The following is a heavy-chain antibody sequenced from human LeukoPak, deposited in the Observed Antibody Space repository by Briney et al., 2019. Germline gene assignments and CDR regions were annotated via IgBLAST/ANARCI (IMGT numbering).Heavy chain of an antibody. J-gene: IGHJ5*01. V-gene: IGHV3-74*01. CDR2: INTDGLST. Sequence: GGSLRLSCAASGFTFSSYWMHWVRQAPGGGPVWVSRINTDGLSTSYADSVKGRFTISRDNAKNTLYLQMNSLRAEDTAVYYCARDLFFGSKWYEGWFDSWGRGTLVTVSS. D-gene: IGHD2-8*01. CDR3: ARDLFFGSKWYEGWFDS. CDR1: GFTFSSYW.